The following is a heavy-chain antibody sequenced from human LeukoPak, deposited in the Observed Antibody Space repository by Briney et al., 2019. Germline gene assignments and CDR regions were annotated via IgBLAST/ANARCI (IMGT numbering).Heavy chain of an antibody. D-gene: IGHD3-16*01. CDR2: FHNSGTS. CDR1: GGSINSALYY. Sequence: PSETLSLTCTVSGGSINSALYYWAWIRQTPEQQLEWIGYFHNSGTSTYNPSLKSRVTISADTSKNQFSLKLNSLTTADTAVYYCTRGAGWLIDYWGQGILVTVSS. V-gene: IGHV4-61*01. CDR3: TRGAGWLIDY. J-gene: IGHJ4*02.